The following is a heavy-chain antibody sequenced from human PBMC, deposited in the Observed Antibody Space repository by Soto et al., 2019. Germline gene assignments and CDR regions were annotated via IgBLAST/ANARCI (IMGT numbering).Heavy chain of an antibody. D-gene: IGHD3-22*01. CDR1: GGSFSGYY. J-gene: IGHJ5*02. Sequence: QVQLQQWGAGLLKPSETLSLTCAVYGGSFSGYYWSWIRQPPGKGLEWIGEINHSGSTNYNPSLKSQVTISVDTYKIQFSLKLSSVTAADPAVYYCARVEDDSSGYYYVRPRWYNWFDPWGQGTLVTVSS. CDR2: INHSGST. CDR3: ARVEDDSSGYYYVRPRWYNWFDP. V-gene: IGHV4-34*01.